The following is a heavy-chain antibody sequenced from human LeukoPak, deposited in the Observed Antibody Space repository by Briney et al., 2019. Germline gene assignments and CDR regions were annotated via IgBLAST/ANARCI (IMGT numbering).Heavy chain of an antibody. CDR2: ISYDGSNK. D-gene: IGHD5-18*01. V-gene: IGHV3-30-3*01. CDR1: GFTFSSYA. CDR3: ARDQIQLWLRYYFDY. J-gene: IGHJ4*02. Sequence: PGRSLRLSCAASGFTFSSYAMHWVRQAPGKALEWVAVISYDGSNKYYADSVKGRFTISRDNSKNTLYLQMNSLRAEDTAVYYCARDQIQLWLRYYFDYWGQGTLVTVSS.